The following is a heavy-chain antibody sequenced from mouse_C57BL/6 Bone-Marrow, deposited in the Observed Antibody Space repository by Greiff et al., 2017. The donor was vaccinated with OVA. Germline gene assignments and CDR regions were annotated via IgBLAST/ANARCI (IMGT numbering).Heavy chain of an antibody. V-gene: IGHV1-50*01. CDR2: IDPSDSYT. CDR1: GYTFTSYW. J-gene: IGHJ3*01. Sequence: QVQLQQPGAELVKPGASVKLSCKASGYTFTSYWMQWVKQRPGQGLEWIGEIDPSDSYTNYNQKFKGKATLTVDTSSSPAYMQLSSLTSEDSAVYYCARGGGPWFAYWGQGTLVTVSA. CDR3: ARGGGPWFAY.